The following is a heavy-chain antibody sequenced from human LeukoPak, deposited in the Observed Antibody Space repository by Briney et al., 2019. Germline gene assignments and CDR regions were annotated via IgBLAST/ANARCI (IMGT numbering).Heavy chain of an antibody. CDR1: GFTFDDYA. V-gene: IGHV3-9*01. D-gene: IGHD6-13*01. Sequence: GGSLRLSCAASGFTFDDYAMHWVRQAPGKGLEWVSGISWNSGSIGNADSVKGRFTISRDNAKNSLYLQMNSLRAEDTALYYCAKTYSSSSTIYYYYGMDVWGKGTTVTVSS. CDR2: ISWNSGSI. J-gene: IGHJ6*04. CDR3: AKTYSSSSTIYYYYGMDV.